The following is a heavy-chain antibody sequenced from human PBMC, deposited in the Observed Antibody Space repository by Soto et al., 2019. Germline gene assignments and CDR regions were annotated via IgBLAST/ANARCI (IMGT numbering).Heavy chain of an antibody. CDR3: ARDPRQYQLLYLYYYYGMDV. V-gene: IGHV4-38-2*02. Sequence: SETLSLTCAVSGYSISSGYYWGWIRQPPGKGLEWIGSIYHSGSTYYNPSLKSRVTISVDTSKNQFSLKLSSVTAADTAVYYCARDPRQYQLLYLYYYYGMDVWGQGTAVTVSS. D-gene: IGHD2-2*02. CDR2: IYHSGST. CDR1: GYSISSGYY. J-gene: IGHJ6*02.